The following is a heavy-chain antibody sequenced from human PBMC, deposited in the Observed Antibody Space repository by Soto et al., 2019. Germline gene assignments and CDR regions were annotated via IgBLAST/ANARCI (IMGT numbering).Heavy chain of an antibody. CDR3: ARAPETPSILGVALPYFFDY. CDR2: IFYSGSF. CDR1: GGSISSGTSY. J-gene: IGHJ4*02. V-gene: IGHV4-31*03. Sequence: QVQLQESGPGLVKPSQTLSLTCTVSGGSISSGTSYWSWIRQRPGKGLEWIGYIFYSGSFYYTPSLRGRVMNLADTSKNQFTLRLSSVTAADTAVYYCARAPETPSILGVALPYFFDYWGQGALVTVSS. D-gene: IGHD3-3*01.